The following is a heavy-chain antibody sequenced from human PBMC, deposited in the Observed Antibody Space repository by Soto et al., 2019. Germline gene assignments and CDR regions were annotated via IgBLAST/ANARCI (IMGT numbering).Heavy chain of an antibody. CDR2: INTYNGNT. V-gene: IGHV1-18*01. Sequence: QVQLVQSGAEVKNPGASVKVSCKTSGYTFTSYGIGWARQAPGQGLEWMGWINTYNGNTNYAQNLQGRVTLTTDTPTRTAYRELRSLRSNEPAIYYWAMVVFNVTPTPQDVWGKGTTVTVSS. CDR1: GYTFTSYG. D-gene: IGHD3-22*01. J-gene: IGHJ6*04. CDR3: AMVVFNVTPTPQDV.